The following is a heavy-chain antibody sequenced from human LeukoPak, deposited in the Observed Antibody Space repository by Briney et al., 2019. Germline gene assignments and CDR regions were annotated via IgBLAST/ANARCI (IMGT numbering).Heavy chain of an antibody. CDR1: GGSISSSSYY. D-gene: IGHD1-26*01. J-gene: IGHJ6*02. CDR3: ARGLGGGTWNV. CDR2: IYYSGST. V-gene: IGHV4-39*07. Sequence: SETLSLTCTVSGGSISSSSYYWGWIRQPPGKGLEWIGSIYYSGSTYYNPSLKSRVTISVDTSKNQFSLKLSSVTAADTAIYYCARGLGGGTWNVWGQGTTVTVSS.